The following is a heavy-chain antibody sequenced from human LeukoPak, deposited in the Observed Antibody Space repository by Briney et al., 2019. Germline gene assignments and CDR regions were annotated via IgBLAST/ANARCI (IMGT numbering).Heavy chain of an antibody. CDR3: AKDGNYDILTGNDAFDI. V-gene: IGHV3-23*01. CDR2: ISDSGGST. J-gene: IGHJ3*02. CDR1: GFTFNTYA. D-gene: IGHD3-9*01. Sequence: GGSLRLSCAASGFTFNTYAMSWVRQAPGKGLEWVSAISDSGGSTYFADSVKGRFTISRDNFKNMVYLQMNSLRAEDTAVYYCAKDGNYDILTGNDAFDIWGQGTMVTVSS.